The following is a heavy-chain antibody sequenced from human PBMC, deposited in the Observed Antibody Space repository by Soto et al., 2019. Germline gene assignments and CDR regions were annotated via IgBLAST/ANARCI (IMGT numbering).Heavy chain of an antibody. V-gene: IGHV1-3*01. CDR3: ARDGALGENYYDYGMDV. D-gene: IGHD3-16*01. J-gene: IGHJ6*02. CDR2: INAGNGNT. Sequence: ASVKVSCKASGITFTTYAIHWVRQAPGQRLEWMGWINAGNGNTNYAQKLQGRVTMTTDTSTSTAYMELRSLRSDDTAVYYCARDGALGENYYDYGMDVWGQGTTVPVSS. CDR1: GITFTTYA.